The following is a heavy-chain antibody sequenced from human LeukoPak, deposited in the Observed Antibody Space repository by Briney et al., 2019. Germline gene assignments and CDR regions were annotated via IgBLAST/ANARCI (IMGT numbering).Heavy chain of an antibody. CDR1: GYTFTGYY. J-gene: IGHJ4*02. CDR3: ARGFAAGTRDRY. V-gene: IGHV1-2*02. Sequence: GASVKVSCKASGYTFTGYYMHWARLAPGQGLEWMGWINPNSGGTNYAQKFQGRVTMTRDTSISTAYMELSRLRSDDTAVYYCARGFAAGTRDRYWGQGTLVTVSS. D-gene: IGHD6-13*01. CDR2: INPNSGGT.